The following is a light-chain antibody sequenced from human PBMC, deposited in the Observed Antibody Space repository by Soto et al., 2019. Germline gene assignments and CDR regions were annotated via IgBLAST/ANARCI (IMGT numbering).Light chain of an antibody. Sequence: EIVLTQSPATLSLSPGERATLSCRASQNVSTYLAWYQQKPGQAPRLLIYDASTRATGIPARFSGSGSGTDFTLTISSLEPEDFAVYYCQQRTNWLTFGPWTKVDIK. V-gene: IGKV3-11*01. J-gene: IGKJ3*01. CDR2: DAS. CDR3: QQRTNWLT. CDR1: QNVSTY.